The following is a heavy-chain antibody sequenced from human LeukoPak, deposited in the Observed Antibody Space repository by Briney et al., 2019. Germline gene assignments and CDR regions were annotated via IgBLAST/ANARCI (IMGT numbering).Heavy chain of an antibody. V-gene: IGHV1-46*01. CDR1: GYTFTSYY. Sequence: GASVKVSCKASGYTFTSYYMHWVRQAPGQGLEWMGIINPSGGSTSYAQKFQGRVIMTRDTSISTAYMELSSLTSEDTAVYFCARDRVGVGGNGWENWGQGTLVTVSS. D-gene: IGHD6-19*01. J-gene: IGHJ4*02. CDR3: ARDRVGVGGNGWEN. CDR2: INPSGGST.